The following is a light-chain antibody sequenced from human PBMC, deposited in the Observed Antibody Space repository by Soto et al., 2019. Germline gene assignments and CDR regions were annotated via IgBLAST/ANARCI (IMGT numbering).Light chain of an antibody. CDR1: QSISNRY. J-gene: IGKJ1*01. CDR3: QQRSNWPRT. Sequence: EIVLTQSPVTLSLSPGYRSTLSCVASQSISNRYLAWYQQKPGLAPRLVVYDASTRATGIPARFSGSGSGTDFTLTISSLEPEDFAVYYCQQRSNWPRTFGQGTKVDIK. V-gene: IGKV3D-20*02. CDR2: DAS.